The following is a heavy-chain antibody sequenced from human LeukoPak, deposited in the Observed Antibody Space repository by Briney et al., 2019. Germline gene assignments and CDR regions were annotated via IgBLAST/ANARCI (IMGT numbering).Heavy chain of an antibody. CDR1: GGSISSGGYY. V-gene: IGHV4-30-2*01. CDR3: AREGSKGDY. J-gene: IGHJ4*02. Sequence: SQTLSLTCTVSGGSISSGGYYWSWIRQPPGKGVEWIGYIYHSGSTYYNPSLKSRVTISVDRSKNQFSLKLSSVTAADTAVYYCAREGSKGDYWGQGTLVTVSS. CDR2: IYHSGST.